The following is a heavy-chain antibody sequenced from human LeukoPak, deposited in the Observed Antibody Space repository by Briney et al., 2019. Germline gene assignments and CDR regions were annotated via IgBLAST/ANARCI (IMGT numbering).Heavy chain of an antibody. J-gene: IGHJ5*02. CDR3: ARDRFGTNWFDP. CDR1: GFPFSNYH. CDR2: INHSGST. V-gene: IGHV4-34*01. Sequence: GSLRLSCAASGFPFSNYHMAWIRQPPGKGLEWIGEINHSGSTNYNPSLKSRVTISVDTSKNQFSLKLSSVTAADTAVYYCARDRFGTNWFDPWGQGTLVTVSS. D-gene: IGHD3-10*01.